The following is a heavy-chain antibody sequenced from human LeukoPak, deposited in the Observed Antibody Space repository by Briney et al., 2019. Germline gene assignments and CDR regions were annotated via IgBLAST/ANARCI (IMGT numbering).Heavy chain of an antibody. J-gene: IGHJ4*02. CDR1: GYTFTTYW. V-gene: IGHV5-51*01. Sequence: GESLKISCKGSGYTFTTYWIGWVRQMPGKGLEWMGKIHPGESDRDSDIKYSSSFQGQVTISADKSLSTAYLQWSSLKASDTAMYYCAAPLRIGGRRWIFGFWGQGTLVTVPS. CDR3: AAPLRIGGRRWIFGF. CDR2: IHPGESDRDSDI. D-gene: IGHD3-16*01.